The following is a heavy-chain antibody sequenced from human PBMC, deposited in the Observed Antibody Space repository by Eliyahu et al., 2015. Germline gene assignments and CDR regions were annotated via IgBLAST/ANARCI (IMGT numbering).Heavy chain of an antibody. D-gene: IGHD6-19*01. CDR3: VRHSRGTGYRSALDY. CDR1: GYTFTNYW. V-gene: IGHV5-51*01. Sequence: EVQLVQSGAEVKKPGESLRISCKGSGYTFTNYWIGWVRQVPGKGLEWMGIIYPGDSDSTYNPSLQGQVTISVDKSISTAYLQWSSLKASDTAMYYCVRHSRGTGYRSALDYWGQGTLVSVSS. CDR2: IYPGDSDS. J-gene: IGHJ4*02.